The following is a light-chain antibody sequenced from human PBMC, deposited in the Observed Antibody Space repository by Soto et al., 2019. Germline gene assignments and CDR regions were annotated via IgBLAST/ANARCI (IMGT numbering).Light chain of an antibody. CDR3: QQYGSPPQT. Sequence: EIVLTQSPGTLSLSPGERATLSCRASQSVSSSYLAWYQQKPGQAPRLLIYGASSRATGIPDRFSGSGSGTDFTLTISRLEPEDFAVYYCQQYGSPPQTFGQGTMVDI. CDR1: QSVSSSY. J-gene: IGKJ1*01. CDR2: GAS. V-gene: IGKV3-20*01.